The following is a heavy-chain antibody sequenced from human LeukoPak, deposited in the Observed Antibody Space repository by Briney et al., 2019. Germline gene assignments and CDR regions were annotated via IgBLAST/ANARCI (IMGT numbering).Heavy chain of an antibody. Sequence: GGSLRLSCAASGFTFSTYAMSWVRQAPGKGLEWVANIKQDGSEKYYVDSVRGRFTISRDNAKNSLYLQMNSLRAEDTAVYYCARGGSWFAPWGQGTLVTVSS. V-gene: IGHV3-7*01. J-gene: IGHJ5*02. CDR3: ARGGSWFAP. CDR1: GFTFSTYA. D-gene: IGHD3-10*01. CDR2: IKQDGSEK.